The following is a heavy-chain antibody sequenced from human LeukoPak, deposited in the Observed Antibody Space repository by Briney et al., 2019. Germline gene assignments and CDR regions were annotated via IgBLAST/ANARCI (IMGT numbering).Heavy chain of an antibody. CDR2: ISFSSSTM. J-gene: IGHJ4*02. D-gene: IGHD3-22*01. Sequence: GGSLRLSCAASGFTFSSYSMNWVRQAPGKGLEWVSYISFSSSTMYYADSVKGRFTISRDNAKNSLYLQMNSLRVEDTAVYYCARASYDTSGYYSGAGARADYWGQGILVTVSS. CDR3: ARASYDTSGYYSGAGARADY. CDR1: GFTFSSYS. V-gene: IGHV3-48*01.